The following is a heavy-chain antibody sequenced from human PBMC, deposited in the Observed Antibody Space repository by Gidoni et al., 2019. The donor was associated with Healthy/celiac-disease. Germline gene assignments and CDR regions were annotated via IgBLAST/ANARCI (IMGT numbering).Heavy chain of an antibody. CDR2: INPNSGGT. D-gene: IGHD2-21*02. J-gene: IGHJ5*02. CDR3: ARDCGGDCYNWFDP. Sequence: QVQLGQSGAEGKKHGASVKVSCKASGYTVTGYYMHWVRQAPGQGLEWMGWINPNSGGTNYAQKFQGRVTMTRDTSISTAYMELSRLRSDDTAVYYCARDCGGDCYNWFDPWGQGTLVTVSS. CDR1: GYTVTGYY. V-gene: IGHV1-2*02.